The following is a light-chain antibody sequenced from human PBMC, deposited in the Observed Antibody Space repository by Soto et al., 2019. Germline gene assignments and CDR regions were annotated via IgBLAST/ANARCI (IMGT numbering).Light chain of an antibody. CDR2: GAS. CDR3: QLRGNWPRT. V-gene: IGKV3-15*01. J-gene: IGKJ1*01. Sequence: DKVMLLVTATLSVSIGARASIYCRASQSVSSNLAWYQYTPGQAPRLLIYGASTRATGIPASFGGSGAGTECTITVTSQQSEDFAVYYIQLRGNWPRTLAQGTKLDIK. CDR1: QSVSSN.